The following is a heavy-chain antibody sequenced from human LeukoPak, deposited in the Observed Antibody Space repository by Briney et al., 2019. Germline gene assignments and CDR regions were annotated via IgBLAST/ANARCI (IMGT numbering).Heavy chain of an antibody. J-gene: IGHJ4*02. D-gene: IGHD5-18*01. CDR1: GFTFSSYS. Sequence: PGGSLRLSCAASGFTFSSYSMNWVRQASGKGLEWVSSLSSSSSYIYYADSVKGRFTISRDNARNSLYLQMNSLRADDAAVYYCAREPTSMGSDYWGQGTLVTVSS. CDR3: AREPTSMGSDY. V-gene: IGHV3-21*01. CDR2: LSSSSSYI.